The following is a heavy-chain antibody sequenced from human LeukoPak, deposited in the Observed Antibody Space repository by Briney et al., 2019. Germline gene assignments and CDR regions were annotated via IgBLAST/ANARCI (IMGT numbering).Heavy chain of an antibody. D-gene: IGHD3-22*01. V-gene: IGHV3-30*01. J-gene: IGHJ4*02. Sequence: GGSLRLSCAASGFTFSSYAMHWVRQAPGKGLEWVAVISYDGSNKYYADSVKGRFTISRDNSRNTLYLQMNSLRAEDTAVYYCARVLDYYDSSGYIGYWGQGTLVTVSS. CDR2: ISYDGSNK. CDR1: GFTFSSYA. CDR3: ARVLDYYDSSGYIGY.